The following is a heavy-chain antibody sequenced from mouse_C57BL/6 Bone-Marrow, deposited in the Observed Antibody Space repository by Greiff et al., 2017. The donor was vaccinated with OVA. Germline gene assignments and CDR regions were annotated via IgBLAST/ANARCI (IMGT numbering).Heavy chain of an antibody. CDR2: ISSGGSYT. D-gene: IGHD2-2*01. V-gene: IGHV5-6*02. J-gene: IGHJ3*01. CDR1: GFTFSSYG. CDR3: ARSGGECGYDP. Sequence: EVMLVESGGDLVKPGGSLKLSCAASGFTFSSYGMSWVRQTPDKRLEWVATISSGGSYTYYPDSVKGRFTISRDNAKHTLYLQMSSLKSEDTGMYDWARSGGECGYDPWGQGTLVTVSA.